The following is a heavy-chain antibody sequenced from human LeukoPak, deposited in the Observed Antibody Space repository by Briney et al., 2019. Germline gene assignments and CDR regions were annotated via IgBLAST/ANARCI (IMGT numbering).Heavy chain of an antibody. J-gene: IGHJ4*02. CDR1: GYTFTSYG. D-gene: IGHD3-16*02. CDR2: ISAYNGNT. CDR3: ARDQRPDYVWRSYRPGPNQFDY. V-gene: IGHV1-18*04. Sequence: ASAKVSCKASGYTFTSYGISWVRQAPGPGPEWMGWISAYNGNTTYAQKPQGRVTMTTDTSTSTAYMELRSLRSDDTAVYYCARDQRPDYVWRSYRPGPNQFDYWGQGTLVTVSS.